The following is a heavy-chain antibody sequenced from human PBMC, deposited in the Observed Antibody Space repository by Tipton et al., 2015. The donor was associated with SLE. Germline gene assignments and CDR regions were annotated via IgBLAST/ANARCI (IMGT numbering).Heavy chain of an antibody. D-gene: IGHD1-26*01. CDR2: IYHSGNT. V-gene: IGHV4-38-2*02. CDR3: ARDGDAIVGTTGAFDI. Sequence: LSCTVSGYSISSDYYWGWIRQPPGKGLTWIGNIYHSGNTYYSPSLRSRLTISIDASKNQFSMRLTSVTAADTAVYYCARDGDAIVGTTGAFDIWGQGTMVTVSS. CDR1: GYSISSDYY. J-gene: IGHJ3*02.